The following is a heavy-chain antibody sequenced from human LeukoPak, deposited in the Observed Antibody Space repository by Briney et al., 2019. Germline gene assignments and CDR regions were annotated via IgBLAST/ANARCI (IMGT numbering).Heavy chain of an antibody. V-gene: IGHV4-34*01. D-gene: IGHD2-15*01. CDR2: INHSGST. CDR1: GGSFSGYY. J-gene: IGHJ4*02. CDR3: ARGGLGYCSGGSCYVED. Sequence: SETLSLTCAVYGGSFSGYYWNWIRQPPGKGLEWIGEINHSGSTNYNPSLKSRVTISVDTSKNQFSLKLSSVTAADTAVYYCARGGLGYCSGGSCYVEDWGQGTLVTVSS.